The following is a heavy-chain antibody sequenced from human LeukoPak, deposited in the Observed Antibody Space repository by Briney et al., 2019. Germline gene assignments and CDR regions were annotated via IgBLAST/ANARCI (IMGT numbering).Heavy chain of an antibody. V-gene: IGHV4-34*01. CDR2: TNHSGST. D-gene: IGHD6-13*01. Sequence: PSETLSLTCAVYGGSFSGYYWSWIRQPPGKGLEWIGETNHSGSTNYNPSLKSRVTISVDTSKNQFSLKLSSVTAADTAVYYCASESAGGDYWGQGTLVTVSS. CDR3: ASESAGGDY. CDR1: GGSFSGYY. J-gene: IGHJ4*02.